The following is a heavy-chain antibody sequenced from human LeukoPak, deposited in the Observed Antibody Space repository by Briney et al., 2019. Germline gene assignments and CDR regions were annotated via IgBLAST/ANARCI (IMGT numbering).Heavy chain of an antibody. V-gene: IGHV3-30*01. CDR1: GFTFSSYA. CDR2: ISYDGSNK. D-gene: IGHD1-26*01. CDR3: ASAVGATLDY. J-gene: IGHJ4*02. Sequence: GGSLRLSCAASGFTFSSYAMHWVRQAPGKGLEWVAVISYDGSNKYYADPVKGRFTISRDNSKNTLYLQMNSLRAEDTAVYYCASAVGATLDYWGQGTLVTVSS.